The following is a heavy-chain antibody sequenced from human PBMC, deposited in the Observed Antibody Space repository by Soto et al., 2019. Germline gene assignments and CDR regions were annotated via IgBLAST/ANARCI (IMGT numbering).Heavy chain of an antibody. CDR1: GGSISSTSYY. D-gene: IGHD3-3*01. Sequence: SETLSLTCTVSGGSISSTSYYWGWIRQPPGKGLEWIGSIYYSGSTYYNPSLKSRVIISVDTSKNQFSLKLSSVTAADTAVYYCARSYYFWSGRYYYMDVWGKGTTVTVSS. V-gene: IGHV4-39*01. J-gene: IGHJ6*03. CDR3: ARSYYFWSGRYYYMDV. CDR2: IYYSGST.